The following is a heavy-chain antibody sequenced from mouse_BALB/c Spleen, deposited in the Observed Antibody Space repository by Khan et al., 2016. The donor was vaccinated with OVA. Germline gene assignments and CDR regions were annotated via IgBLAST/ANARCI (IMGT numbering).Heavy chain of an antibody. D-gene: IGHD2-14*01. Sequence: EVQLKESGPSLVKPSQTLSLTCSVTGDSITSGYWNWIRKFPGNKLEYMGYMIYSGNTYYNPSLISRISITRHTSTNQYYLQLNSVTTEDTATYYWARSTYRYACAYWGQGTLVTVSA. CDR1: GDSITSGY. V-gene: IGHV3-8*02. CDR2: MIYSGNT. CDR3: ARSTYRYACAY. J-gene: IGHJ3*01.